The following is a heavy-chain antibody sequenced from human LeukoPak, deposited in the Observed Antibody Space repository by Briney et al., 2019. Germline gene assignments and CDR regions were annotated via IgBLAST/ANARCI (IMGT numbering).Heavy chain of an antibody. Sequence: ASVKVSCKASGYSFTSYDINWLRLAPGQGLEWMGWINVYKGNTNYAEKLQGRVTMTTDTSTSTAYMELRSPRSDDTAVYYCARGSREGYTSSWYPGEYFQHWGQGTLVTVSS. J-gene: IGHJ1*01. CDR3: ARGSREGYTSSWYPGEYFQH. CDR1: GYSFTSYD. V-gene: IGHV1-18*01. D-gene: IGHD6-13*01. CDR2: INVYKGNT.